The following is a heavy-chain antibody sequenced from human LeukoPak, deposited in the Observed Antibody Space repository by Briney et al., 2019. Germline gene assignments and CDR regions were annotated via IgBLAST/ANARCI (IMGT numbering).Heavy chain of an antibody. V-gene: IGHV3-30*04. Sequence: PGGSLRLSCAASGFTFSSYAMHWVRQAPGKGPEWVAVISYDGSNKYYADSVKGRFTISRDNSKNTLYLQMNSLRAEDTAVYYCAREDGMTTVVTSLDYWGQGTLVTVSS. CDR2: ISYDGSNK. J-gene: IGHJ4*02. CDR3: AREDGMTTVVTSLDY. CDR1: GFTFSSYA. D-gene: IGHD4-23*01.